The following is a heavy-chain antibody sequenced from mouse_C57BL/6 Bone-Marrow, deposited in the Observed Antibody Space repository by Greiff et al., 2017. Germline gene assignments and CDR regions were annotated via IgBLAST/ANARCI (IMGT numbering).Heavy chain of an antibody. CDR3: ARRGNYDSFAY. Sequence: QVQLQQPGAELVRPGTSVKLSCKASGYTFTSYWMHWVKQRPGQGLEWIGVIDPSDSYTNYNQKFKGKATLTVDTSSSPAYMQLSSLTSEDSAVYYCARRGNYDSFAYWGQGTLVTVSA. D-gene: IGHD2-1*01. CDR2: IDPSDSYT. CDR1: GYTFTSYW. J-gene: IGHJ3*01. V-gene: IGHV1-59*01.